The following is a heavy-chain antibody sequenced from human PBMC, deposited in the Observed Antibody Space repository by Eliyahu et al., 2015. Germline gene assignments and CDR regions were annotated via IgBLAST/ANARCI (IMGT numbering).Heavy chain of an antibody. V-gene: IGHV7-4-1*02. J-gene: IGHJ3*02. Sequence: QVQLVQSGSELKKPGASVKVSCKASGYXFTSXAMNWVRQAPGRGLELMGWINTNTGNPTYAQGFTGRFVFSLDTSVSTAYLQISSLKAEDTAVYYCAACSSTSCYTERSAFDIWGQGTMVTVSS. CDR3: AACSSTSCYTERSAFDI. D-gene: IGHD2-2*02. CDR2: INTNTGNP. CDR1: GYXFTSXA.